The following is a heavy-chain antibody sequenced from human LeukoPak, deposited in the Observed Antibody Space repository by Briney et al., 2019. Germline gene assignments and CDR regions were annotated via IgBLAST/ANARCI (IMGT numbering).Heavy chain of an antibody. CDR1: GGAFSRYA. J-gene: IGHJ5*02. D-gene: IGHD6-6*01. V-gene: IGHV1-69*04. Sequence: SVKVSCKASGGAFSRYAISWVRQAPGQGLEWMGRIIPIFGIANYAQKFQGRVTITADKSTSTAYMELSSLRSEDTAVYYCARGQKEYSSSSATQRFDPWGQGTLVTVSP. CDR2: IIPIFGIA. CDR3: ARGQKEYSSSSATQRFDP.